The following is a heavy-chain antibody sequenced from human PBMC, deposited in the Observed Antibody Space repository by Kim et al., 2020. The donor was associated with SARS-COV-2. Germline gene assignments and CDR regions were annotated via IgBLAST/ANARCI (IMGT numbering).Heavy chain of an antibody. D-gene: IGHD1-26*01. CDR3: ANGDSGSLQPDY. CDR2: ISGSGGST. V-gene: IGHV3-23*01. CDR1: GFTFSSYA. J-gene: IGHJ4*02. Sequence: GGSLRLSCAASGFTFSSYAMSWVRQAPGKGLEWVSAISGSGGSTYYADSVKGRFTISRDNSKNTLYLQMNSLRAEDTAVYYCANGDSGSLQPDYWGQGTLVTVSS.